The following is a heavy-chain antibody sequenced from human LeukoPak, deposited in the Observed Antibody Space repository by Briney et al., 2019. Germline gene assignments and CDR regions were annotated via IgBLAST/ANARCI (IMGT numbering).Heavy chain of an antibody. J-gene: IGHJ4*02. CDR1: GFTSSSYW. CDR2: INSDGSST. CDR3: ARGSSRGTMIPVPFDY. V-gene: IGHV3-74*01. Sequence: PGGSLRLSCAASGFTSSSYWMHWVRQAPGKGLVWVSRINSDGSSTSYADSVKGRFTISRDNAKNTLYLQMNSLRAADTAVYYCARGSSRGTMIPVPFDYWGQGTLVTVSS. D-gene: IGHD3-22*01.